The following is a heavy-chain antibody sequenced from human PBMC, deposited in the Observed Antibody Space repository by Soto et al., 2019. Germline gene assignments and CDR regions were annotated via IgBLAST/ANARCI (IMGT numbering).Heavy chain of an antibody. Sequence: EVQLVESGGGLVQPGGSLRLSCAVPGFTFSGYSFNWVRQAPGRGREWVSCIGSTGSVTHYADSVMGRFTISRDNARNAPLLQMASLRADDTAVYRCARARRNSGPAYGLDIWGQGTVVTVTS. D-gene: IGHD4-17*01. CDR3: ARARRNSGPAYGLDI. CDR1: GFTFSGYS. V-gene: IGHV3-48*04. CDR2: IGSTGSVT. J-gene: IGHJ3*02.